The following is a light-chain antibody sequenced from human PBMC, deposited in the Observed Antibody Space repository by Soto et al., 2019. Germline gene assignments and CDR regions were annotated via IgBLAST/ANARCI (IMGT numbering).Light chain of an antibody. CDR3: KDSRSALGRT. J-gene: IGKJ4*01. V-gene: IGKV3-20*01. CDR1: QSVSSSY. CDR2: GAS. Sequence: EIVLTQSPGTLSLSPGERATLSCRASQSVSSSYLAWYQQKPGQAPRLLIYGASSRATGIPDRFSGSGSGTDFTLTISRLEPVEVAVYYCKDSRSALGRTLGGGTKVDSK.